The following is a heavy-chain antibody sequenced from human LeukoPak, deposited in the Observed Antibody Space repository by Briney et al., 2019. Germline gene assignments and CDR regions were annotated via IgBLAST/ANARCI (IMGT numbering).Heavy chain of an antibody. CDR1: GGSISSYY. Sequence: VKPSETLSLTCTVSGGSISSYYWSWIRQPPGKGLEWIGYIYYSGSTNYNPSLKSRVTISVDTSKNQFSLKLSSVTAADTAVYYCARDAGTDAFDIWGQGTMVTVSS. D-gene: IGHD6-13*01. J-gene: IGHJ3*02. V-gene: IGHV4-59*01. CDR3: ARDAGTDAFDI. CDR2: IYYSGST.